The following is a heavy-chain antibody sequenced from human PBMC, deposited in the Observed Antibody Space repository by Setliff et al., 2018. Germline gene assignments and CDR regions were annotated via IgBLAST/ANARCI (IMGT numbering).Heavy chain of an antibody. CDR3: ARDRAARPPNSYYYYMDV. D-gene: IGHD6-6*01. CDR2: VIPIPGIA. Sequence: SVKVSCKASGGTFSSYAISWVRQAPGQRLEWMGGVIPIPGIANYARKFQGRVTITTDESTSTAYMELSSLRSEDTAVYYCARDRAARPPNSYYYYMDVWGKGTTVTVSS. V-gene: IGHV1-69*10. J-gene: IGHJ6*03. CDR1: GGTFSSYA.